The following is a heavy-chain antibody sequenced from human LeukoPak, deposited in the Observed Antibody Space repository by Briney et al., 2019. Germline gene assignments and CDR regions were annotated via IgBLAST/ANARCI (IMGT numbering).Heavy chain of an antibody. J-gene: IGHJ6*03. CDR3: ARVGTLWAASSDYYYYMDV. V-gene: IGHV1-69*06. D-gene: IGHD3/OR15-3a*01. CDR1: GGTFSSCA. Sequence: SVKVSCKASGGTFSSCAISWVRQAPGQGLEWMGGIIPIFGTANYAQKFQGRVTITADKSTSTAYMELSSLRSEDTAVYYCARVGTLWAASSDYYYYMDVWGKGTTVTVSS. CDR2: IIPIFGTA.